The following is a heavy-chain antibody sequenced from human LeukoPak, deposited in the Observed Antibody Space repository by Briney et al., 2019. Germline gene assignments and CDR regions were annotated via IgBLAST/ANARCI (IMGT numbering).Heavy chain of an antibody. V-gene: IGHV4-39*07. D-gene: IGHD6-19*01. CDR3: ARAIAVAGRWYFDL. CDR1: GGSISSSNYY. Sequence: PSETLSLTCTVSGGSISSSNYYWGWIRQPPGKGLEWIGIIYYSGSTYYNPSLESRVTMSVDTSKNQFSLKLSSVTAADTAVYYCARAIAVAGRWYFDLWGRGTLVTVSS. J-gene: IGHJ2*01. CDR2: IYYSGST.